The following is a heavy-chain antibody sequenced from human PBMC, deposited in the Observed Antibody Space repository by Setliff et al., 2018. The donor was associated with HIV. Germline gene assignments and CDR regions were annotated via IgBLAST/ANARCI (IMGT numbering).Heavy chain of an antibody. CDR1: GFSFRSYA. CDR2: ISGSGGST. D-gene: IGHD3-22*01. CDR3: VKDGIHDSEGVFDY. J-gene: IGHJ4*02. Sequence: GESLKISCAASGFSFRSYAMSWVRQAPGKGLEWVSAISGSGGSTYYADSVKGRFTISRDNSKNTLYLQMSSLRAEDTAVYYCVKDGIHDSEGVFDYWGQGTLVTVSS. V-gene: IGHV3-23*01.